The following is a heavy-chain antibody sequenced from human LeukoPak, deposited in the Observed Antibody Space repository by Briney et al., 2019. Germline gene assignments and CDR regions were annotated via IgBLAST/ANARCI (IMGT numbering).Heavy chain of an antibody. D-gene: IGHD1/OR15-1a*01. CDR2: IIPIFGTA. CDR3: AINKNLFDI. CDR1: GGTFSSYA. J-gene: IGHJ3*02. Sequence: EASVKVSCKASGGTFSSYAISWVRQAPGQGLEWMGGIIPIFGTANYAQKFQDRVTITADESTSTAYMELSSLRSEDTAVYYCAINKNLFDIWGQGTMVTVSS. V-gene: IGHV1-69*13.